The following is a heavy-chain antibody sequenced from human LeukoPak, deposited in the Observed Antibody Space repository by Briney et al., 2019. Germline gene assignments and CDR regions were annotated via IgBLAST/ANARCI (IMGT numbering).Heavy chain of an antibody. Sequence: GGSLRLSCAASGFSFSTYGMTWVRQAPGKGLEWVSSVSSSGETTYYADSVKGRFTISRDNSKSTLYLQTNSLRVEDTALYYCARDYYDGIGYYYEDYWGREPWSPSPQ. CDR1: GFSFSTYG. V-gene: IGHV3-23*01. CDR3: ARDYYDGIGYYYEDY. J-gene: IGHJ4*02. CDR2: VSSSGETT. D-gene: IGHD3-22*01.